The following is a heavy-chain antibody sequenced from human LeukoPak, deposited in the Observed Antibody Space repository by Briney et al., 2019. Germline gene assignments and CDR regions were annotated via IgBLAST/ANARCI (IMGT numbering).Heavy chain of an antibody. CDR3: ARHGYSSSWFDY. V-gene: IGHV4-4*09. CDR1: GGSISSYY. CDR2: IYTSGST. J-gene: IGHJ4*02. D-gene: IGHD6-13*01. Sequence: TSETLSLTCTVSGGSISSYYWGWIRQPPGKGLEWIGYIYTSGSTNYNPSLKSRVTISVDTSKNQFSLKLSSVTAADTAVYYCARHGYSSSWFDYWGQGTLVTVSS.